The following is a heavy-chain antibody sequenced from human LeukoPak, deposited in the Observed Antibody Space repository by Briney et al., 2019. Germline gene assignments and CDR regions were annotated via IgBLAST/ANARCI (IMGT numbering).Heavy chain of an antibody. D-gene: IGHD6-6*01. CDR3: ARMDSSSEFDY. CDR1: GFSLSGYW. CDR2: ISSSSSYI. V-gene: IGHV3-21*01. J-gene: IGHJ4*02. Sequence: PGGSLRLSCAASGFSLSGYWMTWVRQAPGKGLEWVSSISSSSSYIYYADSVKGRFTISRDNAKNSLYLQMNSLRAEDTAVYYCARMDSSSEFDYWGQGTLVTVSS.